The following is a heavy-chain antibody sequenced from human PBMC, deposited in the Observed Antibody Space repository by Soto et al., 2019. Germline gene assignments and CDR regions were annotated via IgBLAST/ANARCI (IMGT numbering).Heavy chain of an antibody. J-gene: IGHJ6*02. CDR2: INQDGSQK. CDR1: GFTFSSHW. V-gene: IGHV3-7*05. Sequence: GGSLRLSCAASGFTFSSHWMNWVRQAPGKGLEWVANINQDGSQKYYVDSVKGRFTISRDNAKNSLYLQMNSLRAEDTAVYYCARLNLAYYYGMDVWGPGTTVTVSS. CDR3: ARLNLAYYYGMDV. D-gene: IGHD3-16*01.